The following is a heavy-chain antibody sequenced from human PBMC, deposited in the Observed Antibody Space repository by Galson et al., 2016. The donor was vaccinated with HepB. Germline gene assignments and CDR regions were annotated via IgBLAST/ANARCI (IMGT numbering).Heavy chain of an antibody. D-gene: IGHD1-26*01. CDR3: ARDKGRGGASFDY. J-gene: IGHJ4*02. Sequence: AQRFKDRVIMTRDTSISSVYMELTRLESDDTAFYYCARDKGRGGASFDYWGQGALVTVSS. V-gene: IGHV1-2*02.